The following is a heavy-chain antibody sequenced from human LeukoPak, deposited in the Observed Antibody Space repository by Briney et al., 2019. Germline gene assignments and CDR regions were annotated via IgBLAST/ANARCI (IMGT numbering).Heavy chain of an antibody. Sequence: SETLSLTCTVSGGSISSYYWSWIRQPPGKGLEWIGYIYYSGSTNYNPSLKSRVTISVDTSKNQFSLKLSSVTAADTAVCYCARFEYSGYDYAFDIWGQGTMVTVSS. J-gene: IGHJ3*02. CDR2: IYYSGST. CDR1: GGSISSYY. D-gene: IGHD5-12*01. CDR3: ARFEYSGYDYAFDI. V-gene: IGHV4-59*08.